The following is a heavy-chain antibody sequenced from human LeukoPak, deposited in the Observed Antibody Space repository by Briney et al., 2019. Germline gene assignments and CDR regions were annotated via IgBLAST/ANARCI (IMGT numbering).Heavy chain of an antibody. V-gene: IGHV4-39*01. CDR1: GGSISSSSYY. Sequence: SETLSLTCTVSGGSISSSSYYWGWIRQPPGKGLEWIGGSYYSGSTYYNPSLKSRVTISVDTSKNQFSLKLSSVTAADTAVYYCARQVQGSGWPDAFDIWGQGTMVTVSS. CDR2: SYYSGST. J-gene: IGHJ3*02. D-gene: IGHD6-19*01. CDR3: ARQVQGSGWPDAFDI.